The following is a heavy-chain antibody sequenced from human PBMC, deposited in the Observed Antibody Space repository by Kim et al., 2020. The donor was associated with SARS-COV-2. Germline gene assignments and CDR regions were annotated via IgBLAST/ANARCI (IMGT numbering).Heavy chain of an antibody. CDR3: ARVVDDYGDFFWGSPQAPYFDY. J-gene: IGHJ4*02. CDR2: ISYDGSNK. CDR1: GFTFSSYA. D-gene: IGHD4-17*01. Sequence: GGSLRLSCAASGFTFSSYAMHWVRQAPGKGLEWVAVISYDGSNKYYADSVKGRFTISRDNSKNTLYLQMNSLRAEDTAVYYCARVVDDYGDFFWGSPQAPYFDYWGQGTLVTVSS. V-gene: IGHV3-30-3*01.